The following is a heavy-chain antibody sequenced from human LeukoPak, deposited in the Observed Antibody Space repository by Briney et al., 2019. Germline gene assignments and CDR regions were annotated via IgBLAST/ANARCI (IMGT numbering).Heavy chain of an antibody. V-gene: IGHV5-51*01. J-gene: IGHJ4*02. Sequence: GESLKISCKGSGYSFTSYWIGWVRQMPGKGLEWMGIIYPGDSDTRYSPSFQGQVTISADKSISTAYLQWSSLKAPDTAMYYCARSPIECSGGSCYSLYFDYWGQGTLVTVSS. CDR1: GYSFTSYW. CDR3: ARSPIECSGGSCYSLYFDY. D-gene: IGHD2-15*01. CDR2: IYPGDSDT.